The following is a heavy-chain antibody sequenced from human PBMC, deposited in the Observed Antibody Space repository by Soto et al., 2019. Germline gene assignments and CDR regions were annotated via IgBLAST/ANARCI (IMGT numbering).Heavy chain of an antibody. D-gene: IGHD3-3*01. J-gene: IGHJ4*02. CDR2: ISGSGGST. CDR3: AKKPQTIFGVVITEYYFDY. Sequence: EVQLLESGGGLVQPGGSLRLSCAASGFTFSSYAMSWVRQAPGKGLEWVSAISGSGGSTYYADSVKGRFTISRDNSKNTLYLQMNSLRAEDTAVYYCAKKPQTIFGVVITEYYFDYWGQGTLVTVSS. CDR1: GFTFSSYA. V-gene: IGHV3-23*01.